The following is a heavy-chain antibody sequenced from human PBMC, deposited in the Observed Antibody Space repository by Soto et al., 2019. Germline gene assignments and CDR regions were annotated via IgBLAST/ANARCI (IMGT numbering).Heavy chain of an antibody. CDR1: VYSFTTHG. CDR2: ISAYNGDT. CDR3: ARDPPFGGIRRGTPFMDV. J-gene: IGHJ6*02. D-gene: IGHD1-1*01. V-gene: IGHV1-18*04. Sequence: ASVKVSCKASVYSFTTHGISWVRRAPGHGRAGMGWISAYNGDTHYVQRFQGRLTMTTDTSTSTAYMELRSLTSDDTALYDCARDPPFGGIRRGTPFMDVWGQGTTVNVSS.